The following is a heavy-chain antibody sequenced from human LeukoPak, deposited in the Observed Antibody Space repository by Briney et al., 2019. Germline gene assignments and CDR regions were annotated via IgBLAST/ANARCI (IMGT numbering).Heavy chain of an antibody. CDR2: FDPEDGET. J-gene: IGHJ5*02. D-gene: IGHD3-22*01. CDR1: GYTFTSYD. V-gene: IGHV1-24*01. CDR3: ATARYMDYYDSSGYPNWFDP. Sequence: GASVKVSCKASGYTFTSYDINWVRQAPGKGLEWMGGFDPEDGETIYAQKFQGRVTMTEDTSTDTAYMELSSLRSEDTAVYYCATARYMDYYDSSGYPNWFDPWGQGTLVTVSS.